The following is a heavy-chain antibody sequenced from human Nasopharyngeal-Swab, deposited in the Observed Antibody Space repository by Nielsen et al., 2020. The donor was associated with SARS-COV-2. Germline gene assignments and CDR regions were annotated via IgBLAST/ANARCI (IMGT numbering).Heavy chain of an antibody. CDR3: ASPGIAAAGPYDY. V-gene: IGHV1-46*01. CDR1: GYTFTSYY. J-gene: IGHJ4*02. CDR2: INPSGGST. Sequence: ASVKVSCKASGYTFTSYYMHWVRQAGQGLEWMGIINPSGGSTSYAQKFQGRVTMTRDTYTSTVYMELSSLRSEDTAVYYCASPGIAAAGPYDYWGQGTLVTVSS. D-gene: IGHD6-13*01.